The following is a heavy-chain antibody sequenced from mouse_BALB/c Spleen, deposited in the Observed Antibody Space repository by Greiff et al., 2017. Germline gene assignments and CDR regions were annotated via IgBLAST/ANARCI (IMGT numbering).Heavy chain of an antibody. CDR2: ISYDGSN. J-gene: IGHJ3*01. V-gene: IGHV3-6*02. CDR1: GYSITSGYY. D-gene: IGHD4-1*01. CDR3: ARDWDGLSWFAY. Sequence: EVKLVESGPGLVKPSQSLSLTCSVTGYSITSGYYWNWIRQFPGNKLEWMGYISYDGSNNYNPSLKNRISITRDTSKNQFFLKLNSVTTEDTATYYCARDWDGLSWFAYWGQGTLVTVSA.